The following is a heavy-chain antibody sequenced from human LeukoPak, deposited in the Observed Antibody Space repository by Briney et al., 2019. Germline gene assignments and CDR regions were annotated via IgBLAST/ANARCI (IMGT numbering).Heavy chain of an antibody. V-gene: IGHV6-1*01. CDR3: ASGVMRYGMDV. Sequence: SQTLSLTCAISGDSVSSNSAAWNRIRQSPSRGLEWLGRTYYRSKWYYDYAVSVKSRITINPDTSKNQFSLQLNSVTPEDTAVYYCASGVMRYGMDVWGQGTTVTVSS. CDR1: GDSVSSNSAA. D-gene: IGHD3-16*01. J-gene: IGHJ6*02. CDR2: TYYRSKWYY.